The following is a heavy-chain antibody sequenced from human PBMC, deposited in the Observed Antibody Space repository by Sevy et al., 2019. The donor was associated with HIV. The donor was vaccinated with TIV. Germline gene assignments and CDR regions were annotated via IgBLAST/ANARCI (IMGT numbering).Heavy chain of an antibody. CDR2: INPHIGGT. J-gene: IGHJ4*02. V-gene: IGHV1-2*02. Sequence: ASVKVSCKASGYTFTDYYIHWVRQAPGQGLEWMGWINPHIGGTNFAQKFQGRVTMTRDTSISTAYLDLSRLRSDDTAIYYCARGDSLVVPPATVDYWCQGTLVTVSS. D-gene: IGHD2-2*01. CDR3: ARGDSLVVPPATVDY. CDR1: GYTFTDYY.